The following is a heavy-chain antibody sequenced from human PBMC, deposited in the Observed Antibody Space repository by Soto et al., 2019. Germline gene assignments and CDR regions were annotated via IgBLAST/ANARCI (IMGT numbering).Heavy chain of an antibody. CDR2: IYHSGST. J-gene: IGHJ6*02. Sequence: PSETLSLTCAVSGGSISSSNWWSWVRQPPGKGLEWIGEIYHSGSTNYNPSLKSRVTISVDKSKNQFSLKLSSVTAAATAVYYCARGFIVPQLAYYYYGMDVWGQGTTVTVSS. D-gene: IGHD6-13*01. CDR3: ARGFIVPQLAYYYYGMDV. CDR1: GGSISSSNW. V-gene: IGHV4-4*02.